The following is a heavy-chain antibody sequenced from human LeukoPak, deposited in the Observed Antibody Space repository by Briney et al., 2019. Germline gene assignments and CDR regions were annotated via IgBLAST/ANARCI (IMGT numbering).Heavy chain of an antibody. D-gene: IGHD5-18*01. CDR2: IYGGGNT. Sequence: PGGSLRLSCAASGFTFSDYYMSWVRQAPRKGLEWVSIIYGGGNTYYVDSVEGRFTISRDNSKNTLYLQMNTLRAEDTAVYYCASGRRDSNGFVDYWGQGILVTVSS. J-gene: IGHJ4*02. CDR1: GFTFSDYY. CDR3: ASGRRDSNGFVDY. V-gene: IGHV3-66*01.